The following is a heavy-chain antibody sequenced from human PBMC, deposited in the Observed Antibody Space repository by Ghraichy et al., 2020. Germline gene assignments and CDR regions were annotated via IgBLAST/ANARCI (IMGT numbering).Heavy chain of an antibody. V-gene: IGHV3-48*03. CDR3: ARDRLTGTKPFDY. CDR2: ITSSGGTI. J-gene: IGHJ4*02. D-gene: IGHD1-20*01. Sequence: SCAASGFTFSSYDMNWVRQAPGKGLEWVSYITSSGGTIYYADSVKGRFTISRDNAKNSLYLQMNSLRAEDTALYYCARDRLTGTKPFDYWGQGTLVTVSS. CDR1: GFTFSSYD.